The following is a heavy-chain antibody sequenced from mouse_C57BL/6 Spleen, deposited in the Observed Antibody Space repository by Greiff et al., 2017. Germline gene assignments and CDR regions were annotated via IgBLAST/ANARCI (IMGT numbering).Heavy chain of an antibody. CDR2: ISDGGSYT. Sequence: EVQRVESGGGLVKPGGSLKLSCAASGFTFSSYAMSWVRQTPEKRLEWVATISDGGSYTSYPDNVKGRFTISRDNAKNNLYLQMSHLKSEDTAMYYCARGGDYDGGNYFDYWGQGTTLTVSS. V-gene: IGHV5-4*01. D-gene: IGHD2-4*01. CDR3: ARGGDYDGGNYFDY. CDR1: GFTFSSYA. J-gene: IGHJ2*01.